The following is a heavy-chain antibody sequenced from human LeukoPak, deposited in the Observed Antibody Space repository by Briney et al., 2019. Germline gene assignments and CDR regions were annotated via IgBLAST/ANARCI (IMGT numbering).Heavy chain of an antibody. D-gene: IGHD1-26*01. CDR1: GLTFSTYA. Sequence: PGGSLRLSCAASGLTFSTYAMSWVRQAPGKGLEWVSAISAGGATIYYADSVKGRFTISRDNSKNTLYLQINSLRAEDTAVYYCTKDSGGTYFYYYYYMDVWGKGTTVTVSS. J-gene: IGHJ6*03. V-gene: IGHV3-23*01. CDR3: TKDSGGTYFYYYYYMDV. CDR2: ISAGGATI.